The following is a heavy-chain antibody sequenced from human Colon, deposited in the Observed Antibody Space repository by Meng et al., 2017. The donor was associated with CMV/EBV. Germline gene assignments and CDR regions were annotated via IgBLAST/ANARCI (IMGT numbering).Heavy chain of an antibody. CDR2: SYYTGST. CDR3: ARATKSSCWEVLDY. J-gene: IGHJ4*01. CDR1: GESFSGYY. D-gene: IGHD2-2*01. Sequence: VQLQQWGAGLLKPSETLSLTCAVYGESFSGYYWTWIRQPSGRGLEWIGESYYTGSTNYSPSLKSRVTISLDTSKNQFSLKLNSVTAADTAVYYCARATKSSCWEVLDYWGHGTLVTVSS. V-gene: IGHV4-34*01.